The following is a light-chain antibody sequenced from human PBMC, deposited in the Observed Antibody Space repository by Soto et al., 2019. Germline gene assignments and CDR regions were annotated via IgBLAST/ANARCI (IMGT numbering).Light chain of an antibody. Sequence: QSVLTQPASVSGSPGQSITISCTGTSSDVGGYNYVSWYQQHPGKAPKLMIYGVTNRPSGVPDRFSGSKSGTSASLAITGLQAEDEADYYCQSYDTSVSGARVFGGGTKLTVL. J-gene: IGLJ3*02. CDR2: GVT. CDR1: SSDVGGYNY. CDR3: QSYDTSVSGARV. V-gene: IGLV2-14*01.